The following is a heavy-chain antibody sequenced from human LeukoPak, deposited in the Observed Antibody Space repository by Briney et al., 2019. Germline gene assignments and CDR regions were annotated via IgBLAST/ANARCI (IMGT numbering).Heavy chain of an antibody. CDR1: GVPIASASYY. V-gene: IGHV4-61*02. CDR3: ARGQTPHVFYYYYGMDV. J-gene: IGHJ6*02. Sequence: SQTLSLTCTVSGVPIASASYYWSWVRQPAGQGLEWIGLYTNRNTKYNPSLKSRGTISVDTSNNQFSLNLNSVTAADTAVYYCARGQTPHVFYYYYGMDVWGQGTTVTVSS. CDR2: LYTNRNT.